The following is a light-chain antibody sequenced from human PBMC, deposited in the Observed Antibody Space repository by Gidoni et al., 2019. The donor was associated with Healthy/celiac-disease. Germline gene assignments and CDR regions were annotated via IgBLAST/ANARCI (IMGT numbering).Light chain of an antibody. Sequence: DIGLTQSPGTLSLSPGERATLSCRASQSVSSSYLAWYQQKPGQAPRLLIYGASRRATGIPDMFSGSGSGTDFTLTISILEPEDFAVYYCQQYGSTWTFGQGTKVEIK. CDR3: QQYGSTWT. J-gene: IGKJ1*01. CDR2: GAS. CDR1: QSVSSSY. V-gene: IGKV3-20*01.